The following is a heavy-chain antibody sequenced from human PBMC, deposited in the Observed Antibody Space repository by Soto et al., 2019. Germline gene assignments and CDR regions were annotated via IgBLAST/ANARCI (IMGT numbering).Heavy chain of an antibody. CDR3: VRSRQMESGNDYGLDV. D-gene: IGHD1-1*01. J-gene: IGHJ6*02. CDR1: GVSLNTADNW. V-gene: IGHV4-30-4*01. Sequence: QVQLRESGSGLVKPSQSLSLTCTVSGVSLNTADNWWSWIRQSPGKGLEFIGYYHSGGSTYYDASLRRRVIISAETSNSQFSLKLSSVTVADTAAYFCVRSRQMESGNDYGLDVWGQGATVTVSS. CDR2: YHSGGST.